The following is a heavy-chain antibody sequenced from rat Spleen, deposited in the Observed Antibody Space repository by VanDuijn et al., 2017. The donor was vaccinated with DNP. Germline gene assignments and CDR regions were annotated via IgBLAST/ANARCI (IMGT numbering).Heavy chain of an antibody. J-gene: IGHJ3*01. CDR3: ARPDYSDGSYYYGWFAY. D-gene: IGHD1-12*02. CDR2: ISSGGGNT. V-gene: IGHV5-25*01. Sequence: EVQLVESGGGPVQPGRSLKLSCVASGFTFNDHYMAWVRQAPTKGLEWVAAISSGGGNTYYRDSVKGRFTISRDNAKSTLYLQMDSLRSEDTATYYCARPDYSDGSYYYGWFAYWGQGTLVTVSS. CDR1: GFTFNDHY.